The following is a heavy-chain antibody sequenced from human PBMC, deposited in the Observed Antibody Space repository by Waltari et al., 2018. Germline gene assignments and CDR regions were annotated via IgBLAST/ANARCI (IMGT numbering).Heavy chain of an antibody. Sequence: QVQLVQSGAEVKKPGSSVKVSCKASGGTFRSYAISWVRQAPGQGPAWMGGIIPIFGTANYAQKFQGRVTITADESTSTAYMELSSLRSEDTAVYYCARAAHYDSSGYYGMDVWGQGTTVTVSS. CDR1: GGTFRSYA. J-gene: IGHJ6*02. CDR2: IIPIFGTA. D-gene: IGHD3-22*01. CDR3: ARAAHYDSSGYYGMDV. V-gene: IGHV1-69*12.